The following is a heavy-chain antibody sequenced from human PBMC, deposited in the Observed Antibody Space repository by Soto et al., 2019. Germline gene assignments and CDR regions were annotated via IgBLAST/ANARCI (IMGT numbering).Heavy chain of an antibody. D-gene: IGHD3-10*01. CDR2: IFHTGAT. J-gene: IGHJ4*02. CDR1: GDSIINTTW. V-gene: IGHV4-4*02. CDR3: ARSSAGMDY. Sequence: PSDTLSLTCAISGDSIINTTWWSCVRQPPGKGLEWIGEIFHTGATNYNPSLNSRVTISVDKSKNQFSLKLSSVTAADTAIYYCARSSAGMDYWGQGTLVTVS.